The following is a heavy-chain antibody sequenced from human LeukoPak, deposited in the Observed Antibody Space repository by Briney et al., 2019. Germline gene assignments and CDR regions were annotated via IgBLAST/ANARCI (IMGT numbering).Heavy chain of an antibody. Sequence: PSETLSLTCTVSGGSVSSGSYYWSWIRQPPGKGLEWIGYIYYSGSTNYNPSLKSRVTISVDTSKNQFSLKLSSVTAADTAVYYCARELVVVPAAMSIYYFDYWGQGTLVIVSS. V-gene: IGHV4-61*01. CDR1: GGSVSSGSYY. CDR2: IYYSGST. D-gene: IGHD2-2*01. J-gene: IGHJ4*02. CDR3: ARELVVVPAAMSIYYFDY.